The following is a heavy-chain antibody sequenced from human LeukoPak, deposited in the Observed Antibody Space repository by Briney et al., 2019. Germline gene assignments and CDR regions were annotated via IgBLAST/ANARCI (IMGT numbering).Heavy chain of an antibody. D-gene: IGHD2-2*01. J-gene: IGHJ5*02. Sequence: GASVKVSCKASGYTFTGYYVHWVRQAPGQGLEWMGRVNPNNGVPNYAQKFQGRVTMTRDTAISTFYMELSSLRSDDTAVYFCAREVGYSSSYYGRFDPWGQGTLVIVSS. CDR1: GYTFTGYY. CDR2: VNPNNGVP. CDR3: AREVGYSSSYYGRFDP. V-gene: IGHV1-2*06.